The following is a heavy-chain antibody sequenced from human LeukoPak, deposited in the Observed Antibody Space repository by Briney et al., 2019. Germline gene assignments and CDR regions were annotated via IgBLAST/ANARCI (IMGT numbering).Heavy chain of an antibody. V-gene: IGHV4-4*07. CDR2: IYTSGST. J-gene: IGHJ4*02. CDR1: GGSISSYY. CDR3: ARVGAGDDSSGYYYTSFDY. D-gene: IGHD3-22*01. Sequence: SETLSLTCTVSGGSISSYYWSWIRQPAGKGLEWIGRIYTSGSTNYNPSLKSRVTISVDTSKNQFSLKLSSVTAADTAVYYCARVGAGDDSSGYYYTSFDYWGQGTLVTVSS.